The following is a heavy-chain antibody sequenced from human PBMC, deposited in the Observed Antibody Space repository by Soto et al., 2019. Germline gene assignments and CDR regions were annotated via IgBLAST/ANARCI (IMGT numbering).Heavy chain of an antibody. CDR1: GFTFSSYA. CDR3: ARGSPVYYYASSGYYHYYGIDV. J-gene: IGHJ6*02. CDR2: ISSSGSTI. Sequence: GGSLRLSCAASGFTFSSYAMNWVRQAPGKGLEWVSYISSSGSTIYYADSVKGRFTISRDNAKNSLYLQMNSLRAEDTAVYYCARGSPVYYYASSGYYHYYGIDVWGQGTTVTVSS. V-gene: IGHV3-48*03. D-gene: IGHD3-22*01.